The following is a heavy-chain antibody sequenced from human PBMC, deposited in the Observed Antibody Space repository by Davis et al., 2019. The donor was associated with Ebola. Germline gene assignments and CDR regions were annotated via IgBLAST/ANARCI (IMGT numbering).Heavy chain of an antibody. CDR1: GFTFSNAW. V-gene: IGHV3-15*01. CDR3: TTGFYYYDSSGYYYFDY. D-gene: IGHD3-22*01. Sequence: GESLKISCAASGFTFSNAWMSWVRQAPGKGLEWVGRIKSKTDGGTTDYAAPVKGRFTILRDDSKNTLYLQMNSLKTEDTAVYYCTTGFYYYDSSGYYYFDYWGQGTLVTVSS. J-gene: IGHJ4*02. CDR2: IKSKTDGGTT.